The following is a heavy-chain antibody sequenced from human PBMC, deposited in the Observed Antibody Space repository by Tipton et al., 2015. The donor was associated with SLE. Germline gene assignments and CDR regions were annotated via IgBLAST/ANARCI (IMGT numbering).Heavy chain of an antibody. D-gene: IGHD6-25*01. CDR2: IRYDGSNK. J-gene: IGHJ6*02. V-gene: IGHV3-30*02. Sequence: SLRLSCAASGFTFSSYGMHWVRQAPGKGLEWVAFIRYDGSNKYYADSVKGRFTISRDDSKNTLYLQMDSLRAEDTAVYYCAKEKADYYHGMAVWGQGTTVTVSS. CDR3: AKEKADYYHGMAV. CDR1: GFTFSSYG.